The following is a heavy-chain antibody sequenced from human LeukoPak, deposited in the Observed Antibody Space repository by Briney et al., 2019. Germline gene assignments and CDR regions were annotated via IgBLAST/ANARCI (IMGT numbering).Heavy chain of an antibody. CDR2: ISSSGSTI. D-gene: IGHD3-3*01. V-gene: IGHV3-11*04. CDR1: GFTFSDYY. J-gene: IGHJ5*02. CDR3: ARGNTEDYYDFWSGYYTEWFDP. Sequence: GGSLRLSCAASGFTFSDYYMSWIRQAPGKGLEWVSYISSSGSTIYYADSVKGRFTISRDNAKNSLYLQMNSLRAEDTAVYYCARGNTEDYYDFWSGYYTEWFDPWGQGTLVTVSS.